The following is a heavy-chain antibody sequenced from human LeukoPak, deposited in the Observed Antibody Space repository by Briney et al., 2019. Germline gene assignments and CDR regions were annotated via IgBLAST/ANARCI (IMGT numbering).Heavy chain of an antibody. CDR1: GGSISSSSYY. CDR3: AGDGGGYQLPPNWFDP. Sequence: SETLSLTCTVSGGSISSSSYYWGWIRQPPGKGLEWIGSIYYSGSTYYNPSLKSRVTISVDTSKNQFSLKLSSVTAADTAVYYCAGDGGGYQLPPNWFDPWGQGTLVTVSS. V-gene: IGHV4-39*07. CDR2: IYYSGST. J-gene: IGHJ5*02. D-gene: IGHD2-2*01.